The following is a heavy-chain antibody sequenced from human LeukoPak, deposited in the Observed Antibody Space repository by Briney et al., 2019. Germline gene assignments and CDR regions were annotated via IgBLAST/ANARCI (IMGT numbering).Heavy chain of an antibody. V-gene: IGHV6-1*01. CDR3: ARGSHSSSWYFDY. J-gene: IGHJ4*02. CDR1: GDSVSGNSPT. Sequence: SQTLSLTCAISGDSVSGNSPTWTWIRQSPSRGLEWLGRTYYRSKWYNDYAVSVKGRITINPDTSKNQFSLHLSSVTPEDTAVYYCARGSHSSSWYFDYWGQGTLVTVSS. CDR2: TYYRSKWYN. D-gene: IGHD3-22*01.